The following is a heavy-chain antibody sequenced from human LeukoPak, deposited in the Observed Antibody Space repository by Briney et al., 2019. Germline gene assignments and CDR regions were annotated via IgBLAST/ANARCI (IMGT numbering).Heavy chain of an antibody. CDR2: ISPGDSDI. CDR1: GYTFTGYW. D-gene: IGHD4-23*01. CDR3: VRRGGTVAPDY. V-gene: IGHV5-51*01. J-gene: IGHJ4*02. Sequence: GESLKISCKGSGYTFTGYWIGWVRQIPGKGLEGMGIISPGDSDISYSPSFQGQVTTSADTSTSTAYLQWSSLTASATAMYYCVRRGGTVAPDYWGQGTLVTVSS.